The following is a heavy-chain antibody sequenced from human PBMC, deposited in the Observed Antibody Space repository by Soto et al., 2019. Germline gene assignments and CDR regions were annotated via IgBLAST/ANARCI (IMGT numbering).Heavy chain of an antibody. CDR1: GFTFRSYA. D-gene: IGHD6-6*01. J-gene: IGHJ1*01. CDR2: ISGSGGST. V-gene: IGHV3-23*01. CDR3: AKDRIREYSSSSRYFQH. Sequence: EVQLLESGGGLVQPGGSLRLSCAASGFTFRSYAMSWVRQAPGKGLEWVSAISGSGGSTYYADSVKGRFTISRDNSKNTLYLQMNSLRAEDTAVYYCAKDRIREYSSSSRYFQHWGQGTLVTVSS.